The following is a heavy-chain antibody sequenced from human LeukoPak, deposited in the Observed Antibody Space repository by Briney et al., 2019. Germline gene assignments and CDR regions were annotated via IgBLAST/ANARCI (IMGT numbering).Heavy chain of an antibody. CDR1: GGSISSSSYY. D-gene: IGHD5-18*01. CDR2: IYYSGST. V-gene: IGHV4-39*07. CDR3: ARDPSGYSYGYFDY. Sequence: SETLSLTCTVSGGSISSSSYYWGWIRQPPGKGLEWIGSIYYSGSTYYNPSLKSRVTMSVDTSKNQFSLKLSSVTAADTAVYYCARDPSGYSYGYFDYWGQGTLVTVSS. J-gene: IGHJ4*02.